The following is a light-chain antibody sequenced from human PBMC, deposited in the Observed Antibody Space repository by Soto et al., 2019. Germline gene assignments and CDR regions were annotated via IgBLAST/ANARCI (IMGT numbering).Light chain of an antibody. V-gene: IGLV2-23*01. J-gene: IGLJ3*02. CDR1: SSDVGSYNL. Sequence: QSALTQPASVSGSPGQSITISCTGTSSDVGSYNLVSWYQQHPGKAPKLMIYEGSKRPSGVSNRFSGSKSGNRASLTISGLQAEDEADYYCCSYADSSTWVFGGGTKLTVL. CDR3: CSYADSSTWV. CDR2: EGS.